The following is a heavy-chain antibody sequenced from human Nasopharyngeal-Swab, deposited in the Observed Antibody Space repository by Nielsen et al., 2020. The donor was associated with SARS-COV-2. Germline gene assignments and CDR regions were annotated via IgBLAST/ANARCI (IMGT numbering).Heavy chain of an antibody. Sequence: GARKISCAASGFTFSIYTMNWVRQAPGKGLEWVSAISSSGDYIYHAASVKGRFTISRDNAKNSLYLQMNSLRAEDTAVYYCTRDTPAMFAYWGQGRLVTVSS. J-gene: IGHJ4*02. CDR2: ISSSGDYI. V-gene: IGHV3-21*01. CDR1: GFTFSIYT. CDR3: TRDTPAMFAY.